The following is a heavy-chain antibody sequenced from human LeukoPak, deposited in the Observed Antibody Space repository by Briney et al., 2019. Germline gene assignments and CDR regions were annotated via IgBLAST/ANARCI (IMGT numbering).Heavy chain of an antibody. D-gene: IGHD6-13*01. Sequence: SETLSLTCTVSGGSISSYYWSWIRQPPGKGLEWIGYIYYSGTTNYNPSLKSRVTISVDTSKNQFSLKLSSVTAADTAVYYCARGVYIAAAQYAYWDQGTLVTVSS. CDR1: GGSISSYY. CDR3: ARGVYIAAAQYAY. CDR2: IYYSGTT. J-gene: IGHJ4*02. V-gene: IGHV4-59*01.